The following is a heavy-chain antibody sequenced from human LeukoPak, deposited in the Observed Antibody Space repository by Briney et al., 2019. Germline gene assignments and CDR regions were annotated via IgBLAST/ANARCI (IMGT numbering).Heavy chain of an antibody. CDR1: GLTFYDQA. V-gene: IGHV3-43*02. CDR2: SENDGST. D-gene: IGHD3-10*01. Sequence: GWSLTLSCAASGLTFYDQAMHWVRQGPGTGLEWVALSENDGSTYYADSVMGRFTISRDNKNSLYLEMDSLRTEDTALYYCASQTKYYSVSAGSYWGAFDLWGQGTMVTVFS. CDR3: ASQTKYYSVSAGSYWGAFDL. J-gene: IGHJ3*01.